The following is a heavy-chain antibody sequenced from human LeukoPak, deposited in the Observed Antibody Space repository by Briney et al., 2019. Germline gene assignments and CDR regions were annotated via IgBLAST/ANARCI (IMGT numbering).Heavy chain of an antibody. V-gene: IGHV2-5*01. D-gene: IGHD5-18*01. CDR1: GLSLSSSGVG. Sequence: ESGPTLVNPTQTLTLTCTFSGLSLSSSGVGVGWIRQPPGKALEWLALIYWHDDKRYSPSLKSRVTITADTSKNQVVLTMTNVDPVDTATYYCARVDTSMITVAFHYWGQGTLVTVSS. J-gene: IGHJ4*02. CDR3: ARVDTSMITVAFHY. CDR2: IYWHDDK.